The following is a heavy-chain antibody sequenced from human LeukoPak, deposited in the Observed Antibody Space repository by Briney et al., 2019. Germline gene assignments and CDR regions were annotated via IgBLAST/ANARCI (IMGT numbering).Heavy chain of an antibody. Sequence: GGSLRLSCAASGFTFSSYAMSWVRQAPGKGLEWVSAISGSGGSTYYADSVKGRFTISRDNSKNTLYLQMNSLRVEDTAFYYCARDLAYSRLDYWGQGMLVTVSS. CDR2: ISGSGGST. J-gene: IGHJ4*02. D-gene: IGHD5-18*01. CDR1: GFTFSSYA. V-gene: IGHV3-23*01. CDR3: ARDLAYSRLDY.